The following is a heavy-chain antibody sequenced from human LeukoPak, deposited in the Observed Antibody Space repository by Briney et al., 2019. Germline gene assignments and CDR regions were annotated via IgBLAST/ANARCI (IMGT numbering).Heavy chain of an antibody. CDR3: ARYVYDSTHDAFDI. J-gene: IGHJ3*02. V-gene: IGHV3-74*01. CDR1: GFTFSSYW. Sequence: PGGSLRLSCAASGFTFSSYWIHWVRQAPGKGLVWVSDIDSDGSNTNYADSVKGRFTISRDNAKNTLYLQMNSLRAEDTAVYYCARYVYDSTHDAFDIWGQGTMVTVSS. D-gene: IGHD3-22*01. CDR2: IDSDGSNT.